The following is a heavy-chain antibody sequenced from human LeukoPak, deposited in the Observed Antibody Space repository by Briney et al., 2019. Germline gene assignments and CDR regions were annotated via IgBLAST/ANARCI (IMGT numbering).Heavy chain of an antibody. J-gene: IGHJ4*02. V-gene: IGHV4-59*01. Sequence: SSETLSLTCTVSGGSISSYYWSWIRQPPGKGLEWIGYIYYSGSTNYNPSLKSRVTISVDTSKNQFSLKLSSVTAADTAVYYCAGEVTNFDKLGFDYWGQGTLVTVSS. D-gene: IGHD4-17*01. CDR1: GGSISSYY. CDR2: IYYSGST. CDR3: AGEVTNFDKLGFDY.